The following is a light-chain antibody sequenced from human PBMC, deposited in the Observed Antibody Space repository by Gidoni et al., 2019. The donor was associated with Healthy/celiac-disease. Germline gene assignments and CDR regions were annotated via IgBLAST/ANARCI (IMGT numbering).Light chain of an antibody. CDR1: SSDVGGYNY. J-gene: IGLJ3*02. V-gene: IGLV2-11*01. Sequence: HSALTQPRSVSGSPGQSVTISCTGTSSDVGGYNYVSWYQQHPGKAPKLMTYDVSKRPSGVPDRFSGSKSGNTASLTISGLQAEDEADYYCCSYAGSYTWVFGGGTKLTVL. CDR3: CSYAGSYTWV. CDR2: DVS.